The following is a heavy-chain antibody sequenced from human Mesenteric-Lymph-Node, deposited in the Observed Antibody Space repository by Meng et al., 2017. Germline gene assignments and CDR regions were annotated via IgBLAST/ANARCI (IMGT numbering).Heavy chain of an antibody. J-gene: IGHJ4*02. CDR3: VSAFYGSVPDYFDY. Sequence: GESLKISCVGSGFTFSNYEMSWVRQAPGRGLEWVSYIGFSPTTFFYAGSVEGRFTISRDNAQNSVYLQMDNLRAEDTAVYYCVSAFYGSVPDYFDYWGQGTLVTVSS. V-gene: IGHV3-48*03. CDR2: IGFSPTTF. D-gene: IGHD3-10*01. CDR1: GFTFSNYE.